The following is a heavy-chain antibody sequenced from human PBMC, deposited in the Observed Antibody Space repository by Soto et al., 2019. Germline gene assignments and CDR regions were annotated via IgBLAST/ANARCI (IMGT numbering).Heavy chain of an antibody. CDR2: ISGAGDRT. V-gene: IGHV3-23*01. CDR3: AKATRGPASSGRSDAKHFDS. D-gene: IGHD3-10*01. Sequence: EAQLLESGGSLVQPGGSLRLSCAASGFSFSSYAMNWVRQAPGKGLEWVSRISGAGDRTYYADSVKGRFTISRDNSKNTVYLQMNRLRTEDTAVYHCAKATRGPASSGRSDAKHFDSWGQGTLVTVSS. J-gene: IGHJ4*02. CDR1: GFSFSSYA.